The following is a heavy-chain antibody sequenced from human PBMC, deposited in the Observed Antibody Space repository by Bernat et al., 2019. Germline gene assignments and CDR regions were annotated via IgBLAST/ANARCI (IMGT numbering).Heavy chain of an antibody. D-gene: IGHD4-17*01. J-gene: IGHJ3*02. CDR3: AVSHTNDYGDYSGAFDI. Sequence: EVQLVQSGAEVKKPGESLRISCKGSGYSFTSYWISWVRQMPGKGLEWMGRIDPSDSYTNYSPSFQGHVTISADKSISTAYLQWSSLKASDTAMYYCAVSHTNDYGDYSGAFDIWGQGTMVTVSS. V-gene: IGHV5-10-1*03. CDR2: IDPSDSYT. CDR1: GYSFTSYW.